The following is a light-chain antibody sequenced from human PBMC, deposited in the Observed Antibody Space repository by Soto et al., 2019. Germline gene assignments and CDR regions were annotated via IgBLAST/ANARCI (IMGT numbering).Light chain of an antibody. J-gene: IGKJ3*01. V-gene: IGKV1-39*01. Sequence: DLQMTQSLSSLSASXXDKVXITSPASQSMSIYLNWDQQKPGKAPKLXXYAASSLQSGVPSRFSADGSGTDFTLTISSLQPEDFATYYCQQSSSTPPFTFGPGTKVDIK. CDR2: AAS. CDR3: QQSSSTPPFT. CDR1: QSMSIY.